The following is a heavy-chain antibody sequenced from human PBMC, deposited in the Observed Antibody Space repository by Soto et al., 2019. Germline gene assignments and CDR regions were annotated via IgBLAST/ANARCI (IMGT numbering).Heavy chain of an antibody. CDR1: GFTFDDYA. V-gene: IGHV3-9*01. CDR2: ISWNSGSI. CDR3: AKTSAGLELPIVYGAFDI. D-gene: IGHD1-7*01. J-gene: IGHJ3*02. Sequence: GGSLRLSCAASGFTFDDYAMHWVRQAPGKGLEWVSGISWNSGSIGYADSVKGRFTISRDNAKNSLYLQMNSLRAEDTALYYCAKTSAGLELPIVYGAFDIWGQGTMVTVSS.